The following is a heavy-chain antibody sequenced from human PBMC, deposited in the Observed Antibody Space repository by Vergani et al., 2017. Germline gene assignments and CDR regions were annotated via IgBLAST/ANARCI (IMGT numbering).Heavy chain of an antibody. Sequence: EVQLLQSGGGVIQPGGSVRLSCAASGFTFSACPMTWVPQAPGKGLEWVSAISARYPSTYYADSVKGRFTISRDNSKNVLYLPMNSLSAEDAAVYYCERLSYDTTPYLQEGYDCWGQGTLVSVSS. V-gene: IGHV3-23*01. J-gene: IGHJ4*02. CDR3: ERLSYDTTPYLQEGYDC. D-gene: IGHD3-22*01. CDR2: ISARYPST. CDR1: GFTFSACP.